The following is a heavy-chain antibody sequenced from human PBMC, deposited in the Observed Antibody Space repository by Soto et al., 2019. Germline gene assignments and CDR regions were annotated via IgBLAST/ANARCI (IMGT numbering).Heavy chain of an antibody. D-gene: IGHD2-15*01. J-gene: IGHJ4*02. CDR3: ARDGGSGDLFFDY. CDR2: IYYSGST. CDR1: GGSISSGGYY. Sequence: SETLSLTCSVSGGSISSGGYYWSWIRQHPGKGLEWIGYIYYSGSTYYNPSLKSRVTISVDTSKNQFSLKLSSVTAADTAVYYCARDGGSGDLFFDYWGQGTLVTVSS. V-gene: IGHV4-31*02.